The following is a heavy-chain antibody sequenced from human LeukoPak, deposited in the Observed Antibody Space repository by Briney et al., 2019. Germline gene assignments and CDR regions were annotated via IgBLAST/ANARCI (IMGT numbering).Heavy chain of an antibody. CDR3: AKGPSLGYSYGYHYFDY. Sequence: SLRLSCAASGFTFDDYAMHWVRQAPGKGLEWVSGISWNSGSIGYADSVKGRFTISRDNAKNSLYLQMNSLRTEDTALYCCAKGPSLGYSYGYHYFDYWGQGTLVTVSS. D-gene: IGHD5-18*01. J-gene: IGHJ4*02. CDR1: GFTFDDYA. V-gene: IGHV3-9*01. CDR2: ISWNSGSI.